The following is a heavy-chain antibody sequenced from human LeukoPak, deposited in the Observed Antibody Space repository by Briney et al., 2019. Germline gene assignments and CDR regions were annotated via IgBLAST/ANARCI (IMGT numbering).Heavy chain of an antibody. V-gene: IGHV3-74*01. CDR2: ISGDGSST. CDR3: ARDNNWNYPDY. CDR1: GFTLSNHW. D-gene: IGHD1-7*01. J-gene: IGHJ4*02. Sequence: GGSLRLSCAASGFTLSNHWMHWVRQAPGKGLVWVSRISGDGSSTRYADSVKGRFTISRDNAKNTLFLQMNSLRAEDTAVYNCARDNNWNYPDYWGQGTLVTVSS.